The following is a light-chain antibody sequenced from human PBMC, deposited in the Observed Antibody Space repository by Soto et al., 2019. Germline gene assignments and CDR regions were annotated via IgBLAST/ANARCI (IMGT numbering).Light chain of an antibody. CDR1: NIGSKG. J-gene: IGLJ2*01. Sequence: SSELTQPPSVSVAPGETARISCGGNNIGSKGVHWYQQKPGQAPVLVIYSDTDLPPVIPERFSGSNSANMATLTIRRVEAGDEADYYCQVWDSGSAHVLFGGGTKLTVL. CDR3: QVWDSGSAHVL. CDR2: SDT. V-gene: IGLV3-21*01.